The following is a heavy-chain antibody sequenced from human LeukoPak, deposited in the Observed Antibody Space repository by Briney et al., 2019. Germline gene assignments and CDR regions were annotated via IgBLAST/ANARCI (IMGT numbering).Heavy chain of an antibody. CDR1: GYSFTSYL. J-gene: IGHJ4*02. CDR2: IDPSDSYT. Sequence: GESLKISCKGSGYSFTSYLISWVRQMPGKGLEWMGRIDPSDSYTNYSPSFQGHVTISADKSISTAYLQWSSLKASDTAMYYCARAWNYDYVWGSYRTYYFDYWGQGTLVTVSS. V-gene: IGHV5-10-1*01. CDR3: ARAWNYDYVWGSYRTYYFDY. D-gene: IGHD3-16*02.